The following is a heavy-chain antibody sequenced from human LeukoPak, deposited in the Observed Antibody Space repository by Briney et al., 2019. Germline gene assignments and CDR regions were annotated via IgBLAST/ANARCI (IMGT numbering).Heavy chain of an antibody. CDR2: ISAYNGNT. D-gene: IGHD6-13*01. Sequence: ASVKVSCKASGCTFTNYGITWVRQAPGQGLEWMGWISAYNGNTNYAQKFQGRVTMTEDTSTDTAYMELSSLRSEDTAVYYCATAAGTLNGVVYWGQGTLVTVSS. V-gene: IGHV1-18*01. CDR3: ATAAGTLNGVVY. CDR1: GCTFTNYG. J-gene: IGHJ4*02.